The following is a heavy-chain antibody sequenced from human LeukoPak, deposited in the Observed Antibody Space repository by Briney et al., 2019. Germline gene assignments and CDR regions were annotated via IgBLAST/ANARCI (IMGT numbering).Heavy chain of an antibody. D-gene: IGHD3-22*01. CDR2: IYYSGST. CDR3: ARAFYDGSGHYAHFDY. Sequence: SETLSLTCTVSGGSISSSSYYWGWIRQPPGKGLEWIGSIYYSGSTYYNPSLKSRVTISVDTSKNQFSLKLSSVTAADTAVYYCARAFYDGSGHYAHFDYWGQGTLVTVSS. V-gene: IGHV4-39*01. J-gene: IGHJ4*02. CDR1: GGSISSSSYY.